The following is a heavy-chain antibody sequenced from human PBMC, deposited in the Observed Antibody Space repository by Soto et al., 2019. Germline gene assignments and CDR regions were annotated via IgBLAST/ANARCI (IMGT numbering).Heavy chain of an antibody. Sequence: QVQLVQSGAEVKKPGASVKVSCKASGYTFTSYGISWVRQAPGQGLEWMGWINPYNGNTNYAQKLQGRVTMTTDTSTNTAYMEQSRLGSDDATVYYCARDWLGVDYWGQGTLVTVPS. CDR1: GYTFTSYG. CDR2: INPYNGNT. J-gene: IGHJ4*02. V-gene: IGHV1-18*01. D-gene: IGHD3-10*01. CDR3: ARDWLGVDY.